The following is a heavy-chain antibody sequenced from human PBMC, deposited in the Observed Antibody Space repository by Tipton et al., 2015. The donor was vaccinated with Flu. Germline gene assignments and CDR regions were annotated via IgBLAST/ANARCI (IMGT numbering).Heavy chain of an antibody. CDR2: IYRSGST. V-gene: IGHV4-38-2*02. CDR1: GYIISGAYY. J-gene: IGHJ3*02. D-gene: IGHD1-26*01. CDR3: ARALSSGREYTFDI. Sequence: TLSLTCNVSGYIISGAYYWGWIRQSPGKGLQWIASIYRSGSTYYNPSLKIRVTMSVDTTKNLFSLKLTSVTAADMAIYYCARALSSGREYTFDIWGQRTLVTVSS.